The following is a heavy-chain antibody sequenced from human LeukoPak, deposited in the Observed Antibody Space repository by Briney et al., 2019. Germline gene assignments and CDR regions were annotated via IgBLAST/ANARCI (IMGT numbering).Heavy chain of an antibody. CDR2: INSDGSST. CDR1: GFTFSSYW. J-gene: IGHJ6*03. V-gene: IGHV3-74*01. Sequence: GGSLRLSCAASGFTFSSYWMHWVRQAPGKGLVWVSRINSDGSSTSYADSVKGRFTISRDNAKNTLYLQMNSLGAEDTAVYYCARDRVAARLVYYYYYMDVWGKGTTVTVSS. D-gene: IGHD6-6*01. CDR3: ARDRVAARLVYYYYYMDV.